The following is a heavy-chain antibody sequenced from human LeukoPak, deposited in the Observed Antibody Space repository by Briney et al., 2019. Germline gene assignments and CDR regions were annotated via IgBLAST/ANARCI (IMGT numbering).Heavy chain of an antibody. J-gene: IGHJ4*02. V-gene: IGHV4-59*01. D-gene: IGHD6-19*01. CDR1: GGSISSYY. CDR2: IYYSGST. CDR3: ARVRSGWYLGYFDY. Sequence: PSETLSLTCTVSGGSISSYYWSWLRQPPGKGLEWIGYIYYSGSTNYNPSLKSRVTISVDTSKNQFSLKLSSVTAADTAVYYCARVRSGWYLGYFDYWGQGTLVTVSS.